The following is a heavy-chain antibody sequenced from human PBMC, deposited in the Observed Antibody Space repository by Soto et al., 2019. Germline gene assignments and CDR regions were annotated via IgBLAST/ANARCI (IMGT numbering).Heavy chain of an antibody. D-gene: IGHD2-2*01. J-gene: IGHJ6*02. CDR1: GFTFNTYS. CDR3: ARDPAGSTRPYYYGMDV. CDR2: ISSRNSFI. Sequence: GGSLRLSCAASGFTFNTYSMNWVRQAPGKGLEWVSFISSRNSFIYYADSVRGRFTISRDNAKNSVFLQMNSLRIEDTAVYYCARDPAGSTRPYYYGMDVWGQGTTVTVSS. V-gene: IGHV3-21*01.